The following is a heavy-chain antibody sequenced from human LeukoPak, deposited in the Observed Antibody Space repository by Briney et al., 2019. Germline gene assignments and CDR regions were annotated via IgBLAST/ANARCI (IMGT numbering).Heavy chain of an antibody. CDR2: IYYSGST. CDR3: ARASSGSYSLYPDHFDY. CDR1: GGSISSYY. Sequence: PSETLSLTCTVSGGSISSYYWSWIRQPPGKGLEWIGYIYYSGSTNYNPSLKSRVTISVDTSKNQFSLKLSSVTAADTAVYYCARASSGSYSLYPDHFDYWGQGTLVTVSS. V-gene: IGHV4-59*01. D-gene: IGHD1-26*01. J-gene: IGHJ4*02.